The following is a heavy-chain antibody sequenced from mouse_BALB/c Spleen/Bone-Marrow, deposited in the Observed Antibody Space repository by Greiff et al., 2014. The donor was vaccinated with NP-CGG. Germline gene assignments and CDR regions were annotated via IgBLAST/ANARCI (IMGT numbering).Heavy chain of an antibody. CDR1: GYSITRDYA. J-gene: IGHJ3*01. CDR3: ARSSSYDYDVGFAY. CDR2: ISYSGST. Sequence: DVQLVESGPVLVKPSQSLSLTCIVPGYSITRDYAWNWIRQFPGNKLEWMGYISYSGSTTYNPSLESRISITRDTSKNQFFLQLNSVTTEDTATYYCARSSSYDYDVGFAYWGQGTLVTVSA. D-gene: IGHD2-4*01. V-gene: IGHV3-2*02.